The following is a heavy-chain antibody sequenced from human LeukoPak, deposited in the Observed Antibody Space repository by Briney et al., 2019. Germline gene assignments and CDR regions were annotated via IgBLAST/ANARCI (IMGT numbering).Heavy chain of an antibody. V-gene: IGHV3-7*01. CDR2: IKQDGSEK. CDR3: ASPGSVGDTGMPDY. D-gene: IGHD5-18*01. CDR1: GFIFSGYW. J-gene: IGHJ4*02. Sequence: GGSLRLSCAASGFIFSGYWMTWVRQAPAKGLEWVANIKQDGSEKYYVDTVKGRFTISRDNAKNSLYLQMNSLRAEDTAVYYCASPGSVGDTGMPDYWGQGTLVTVSS.